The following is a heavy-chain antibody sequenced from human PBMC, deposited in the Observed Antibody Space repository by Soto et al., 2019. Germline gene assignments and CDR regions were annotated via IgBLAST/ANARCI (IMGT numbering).Heavy chain of an antibody. Sequence: PSETLSLTGTVAGGSISSYYWSWIRQPPGKGLEWIGYIYYSGSTNYNPSLKSRVTISVDTSKNQFSLKLSSVTAADTAVYYCARDSLPSSIAAPSWFAPWGQGTLVTVSS. D-gene: IGHD6-6*01. J-gene: IGHJ5*02. CDR1: GGSISSYY. CDR3: ARDSLPSSIAAPSWFAP. CDR2: IYYSGST. V-gene: IGHV4-59*12.